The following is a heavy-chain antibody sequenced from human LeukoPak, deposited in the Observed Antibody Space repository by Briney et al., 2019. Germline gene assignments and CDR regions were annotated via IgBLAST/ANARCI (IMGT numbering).Heavy chain of an antibody. CDR1: GGSISSGSYY. CDR3: ARHQWVPAFDV. V-gene: IGHV4-61*02. D-gene: IGHD1-26*01. J-gene: IGHJ3*01. Sequence: PSQTLSLTCTVSGGSISSGSYYWNWVRQPAGKGLEWIGRIYTSGSTNYNPSLKSRVTISVDTSKNQFSLKLSSVTAADTAVYYCARHQWVPAFDVWGQGTMVTVSS. CDR2: IYTSGST.